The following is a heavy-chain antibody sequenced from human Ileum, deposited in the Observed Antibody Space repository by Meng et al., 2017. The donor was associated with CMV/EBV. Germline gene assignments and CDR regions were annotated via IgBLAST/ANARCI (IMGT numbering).Heavy chain of an antibody. CDR3: ARGHKGSAAGGTRYGMDV. V-gene: IGHV3-30*02. CDR1: GFTFSDYG. CDR2: IRYDGTKK. Sequence: GESMKISCATSGFTFSDYGMHWVRQAPGQGLEWVAFIRYDGTKKYYADSVKGRFTISRDKSKNTLYLQVNSLRPEDTAVYHCARGHKGSAAGGTRYGMDVWGQGNTVNSSS. D-gene: IGHD6-13*01. J-gene: IGHJ6*01.